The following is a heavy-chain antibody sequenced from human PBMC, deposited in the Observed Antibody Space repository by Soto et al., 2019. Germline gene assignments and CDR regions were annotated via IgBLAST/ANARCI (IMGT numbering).Heavy chain of an antibody. Sequence: QVQLVQSGAEVKEPGASVKVSCKASGYTFTTYDIYLIRQSTGPGLEWMGWMNNYTGNTGYAQKFQDRVTVTRNTSIIKVYMEMSGLRLYYTAVYYCARRKERSGPHYFDYWGQGSQVTVSS. D-gene: IGHD6-25*01. CDR2: MNNYTGNT. CDR3: ARRKERSGPHYFDY. J-gene: IGHJ4*02. V-gene: IGHV1-8*01. CDR1: GYTFTTYD.